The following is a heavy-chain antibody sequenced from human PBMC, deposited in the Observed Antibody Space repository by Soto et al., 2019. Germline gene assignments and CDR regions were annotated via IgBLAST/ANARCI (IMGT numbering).Heavy chain of an antibody. J-gene: IGHJ4*02. CDR3: ARLSGYCTNGVCYSGRFDY. CDR1: GGSISSSSYY. V-gene: IGHV4-39*01. Sequence: SETLSLTCTVSGGSISSSSYYWGWIRQPPGKGLEWIGSIYYSGSTYYNPSLKSRVTISVDTSKNQFSLKLSSVTAADTAVYYCARLSGYCTNGVCYSGRFDYWGQGTLVTSPQ. D-gene: IGHD2-8*01. CDR2: IYYSGST.